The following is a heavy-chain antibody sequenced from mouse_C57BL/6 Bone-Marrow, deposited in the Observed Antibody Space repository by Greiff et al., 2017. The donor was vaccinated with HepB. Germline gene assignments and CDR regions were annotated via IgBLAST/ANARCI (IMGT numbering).Heavy chain of an antibody. J-gene: IGHJ2*01. V-gene: IGHV5-12*01. CDR3: ARHGHFDY. Sequence: EVNVVESGGGLVQPGGSLKLSCAASGFTFSDYYMYWVRQTPEKRLEWVAYISNGGGSTYYPDTVKGRFTISRDNAKNTLYLQMSRLKSEDTAMYYCARHGHFDYWGQGTTLTVSS. CDR1: GFTFSDYY. CDR2: ISNGGGST.